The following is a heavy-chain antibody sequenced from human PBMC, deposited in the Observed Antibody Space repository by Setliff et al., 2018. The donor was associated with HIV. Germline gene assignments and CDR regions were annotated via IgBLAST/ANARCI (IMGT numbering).Heavy chain of an antibody. CDR3: ARDSRDIVVVIAPEPEPYYYYGMDV. CDR2: IIPIFGTP. CDR1: GYTFTGYY. D-gene: IGHD2-15*01. Sequence: ASVKVSCKASGYTFTGYYMHWVRQAPGQGLEWMGGIIPIFGTPNYAQKFKGRLTITADESTSTVYMELSSLRSEDTAVYYCARDSRDIVVVIAPEPEPYYYYGMDVWGEGTTVTVSS. V-gene: IGHV1-69*13. J-gene: IGHJ6*04.